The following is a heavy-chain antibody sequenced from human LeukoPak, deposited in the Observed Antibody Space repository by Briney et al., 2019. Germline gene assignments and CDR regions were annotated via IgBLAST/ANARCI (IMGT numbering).Heavy chain of an antibody. J-gene: IGHJ4*02. V-gene: IGHV1-18*01. Sequence: GASVKVSCKASGYTFTSYGISWVRQAPGQGLEWMGWISAYNGNTNYAQKLQGRVSMTTDTSTSAAYMELRSLRSDDTAVYYCAGEGCSGGSCYSRTIDYWGQGTLVTVSS. CDR1: GYTFTSYG. CDR3: AGEGCSGGSCYSRTIDY. D-gene: IGHD2-15*01. CDR2: ISAYNGNT.